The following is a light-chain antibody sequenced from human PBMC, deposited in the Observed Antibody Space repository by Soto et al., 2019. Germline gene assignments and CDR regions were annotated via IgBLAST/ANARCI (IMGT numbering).Light chain of an antibody. CDR1: QYIGNY. Sequence: IRLTQSPTSLSASVGDRVTITCQASQYIGNYLNWYQQKPGRAPTLLIYSASSLQSGVPSRFSGSGSRTDFTLTISSLQPEDFATYYCQQSYSFPDTFGQGTKVDIK. CDR3: QQSYSFPDT. J-gene: IGKJ2*01. CDR2: SAS. V-gene: IGKV1-39*01.